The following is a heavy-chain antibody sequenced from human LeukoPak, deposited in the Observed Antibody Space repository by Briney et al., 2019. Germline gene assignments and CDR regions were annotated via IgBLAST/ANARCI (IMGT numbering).Heavy chain of an antibody. CDR3: AREAAYFGSGSYIDY. CDR2: ISYDGSDK. D-gene: IGHD3-10*01. J-gene: IGHJ4*02. Sequence: PGGSLRLSCTASGFTFIGYSMHWARQAPGKGLEWVAVISYDGSDKYYADYVKGRFTISRDNSKSTLYLQMNALRVEDTSVYYCAREAAYFGSGSYIDYWGQGTLVTVSA. CDR1: GFTFIGYS. V-gene: IGHV3-30*04.